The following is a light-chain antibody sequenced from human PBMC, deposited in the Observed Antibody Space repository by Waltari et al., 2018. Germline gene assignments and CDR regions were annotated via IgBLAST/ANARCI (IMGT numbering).Light chain of an antibody. J-gene: IGLJ1*01. CDR2: EVS. V-gene: IGLV2-14*01. Sequence: QSALTQPASVSGSPGQSITISCTGTSSDVGGYNYVSWYQQHPGKAPKLMIYEVSNRPSGVSNRFYGSKSGNTASLTISGLQAEDEADYYCSSYTSSSTLVFGTGTKFTVL. CDR3: SSYTSSSTLV. CDR1: SSDVGGYNY.